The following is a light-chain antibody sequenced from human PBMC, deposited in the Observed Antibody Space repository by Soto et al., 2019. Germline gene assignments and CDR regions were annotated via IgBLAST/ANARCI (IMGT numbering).Light chain of an antibody. CDR2: DAS. Sequence: EVVMSQSPATLSASLGERATLSCRASRSLTSNLAWYQQKPGQAPRLLIYDASTRATGIPARFSGSGSGTEFTLTISSLQSEDFAVYYCQQYNNWPPWTFGQRTKVDIK. V-gene: IGKV3-15*01. J-gene: IGKJ1*01. CDR1: RSLTSN. CDR3: QQYNNWPPWT.